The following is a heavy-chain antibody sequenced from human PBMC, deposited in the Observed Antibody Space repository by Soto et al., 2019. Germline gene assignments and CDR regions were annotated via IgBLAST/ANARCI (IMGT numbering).Heavy chain of an antibody. D-gene: IGHD3-22*01. CDR3: ARVGYYDSSGYYYSPFDY. CDR1: GFTFSSYA. CDR2: ISYDGSNK. Sequence: GGSLRLSCAASGFTFSSYAMHWVRQAPGKGLEWVAVISYDGSNKYYADSVKGRFTISRDNSKNTLYLQMNSLRAEDTAVYYCARVGYYDSSGYYYSPFDYWGQGTLVTVSS. V-gene: IGHV3-30-3*01. J-gene: IGHJ4*02.